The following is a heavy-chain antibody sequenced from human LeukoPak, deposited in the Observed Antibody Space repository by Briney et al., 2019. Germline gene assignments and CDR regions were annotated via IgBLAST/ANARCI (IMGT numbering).Heavy chain of an antibody. CDR3: ARDHNDILTGYAYHAFDI. D-gene: IGHD3-9*01. CDR2: ISSSSSYI. J-gene: IGHJ3*02. CDR1: GFTVSSYS. Sequence: GGCLRLSCAASGFTVSSYSVNWVRQAAGKGLELVASISSSSSYISYADPVKGRFTLPRDNAKHHLYLQMHSLRAEDTALYYCARDHNDILTGYAYHAFDIWGQGTMVTVSS. V-gene: IGHV3-21*01.